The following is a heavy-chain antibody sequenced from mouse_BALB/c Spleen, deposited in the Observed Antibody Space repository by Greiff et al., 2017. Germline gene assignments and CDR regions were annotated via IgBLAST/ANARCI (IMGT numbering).Heavy chain of an antibody. D-gene: IGHD2-4*01. J-gene: IGHJ2*01. Sequence: EVKLQESGGGLVQPGGSRKLSCAASGFTFSSFGMHWVRQAPEKGLEWVAYISSGSSTIYYADTVKGRFTISRDNPKNTLFLQMTSLRSEDTAMYYCARGGYDYAIDYWGQGTTLTVSS. CDR1: GFTFSSFG. CDR3: ARGGYDYAIDY. CDR2: ISSGSSTI. V-gene: IGHV5-17*02.